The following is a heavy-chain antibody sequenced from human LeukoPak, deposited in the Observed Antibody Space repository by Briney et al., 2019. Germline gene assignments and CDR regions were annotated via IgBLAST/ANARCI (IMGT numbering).Heavy chain of an antibody. CDR2: INPSGGST. CDR1: GYTFTSYY. CDR3: ARGLGIIKGAXXXYXSSGKLNY. J-gene: IGHJ4*02. Sequence: ASVKVSCKASGYTFTSYYMHWVRQAPGQGLEWMGIINPSGGSTSYAQKFQGRVTMTRDTSTSTVYMELSSLRSEDTAVYYCARGLGIIKGAXXXYXSSGKLNYWGQGTLVT. V-gene: IGHV1-46*01. D-gene: IGHD3-22*01.